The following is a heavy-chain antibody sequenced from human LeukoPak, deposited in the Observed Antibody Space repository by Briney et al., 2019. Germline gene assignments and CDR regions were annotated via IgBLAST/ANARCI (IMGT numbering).Heavy chain of an antibody. J-gene: IGHJ4*02. CDR3: ARDPNAMVTSLFDY. D-gene: IGHD5-18*01. CDR2: INPNSGGT. V-gene: IGHV1-2*02. Sequence: GVSVKVSCKASGYTFTGYYMHWVRQAPGQGLEWMGWINPNSGGTNYAQKFQGRVTMTTDTSTSTAYMELRSVRSDDTAVYYSARDPNAMVTSLFDYWGQGTLVTVSS. CDR1: GYTFTGYY.